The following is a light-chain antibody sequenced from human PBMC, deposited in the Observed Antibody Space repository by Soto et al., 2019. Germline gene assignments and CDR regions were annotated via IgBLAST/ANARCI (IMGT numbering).Light chain of an antibody. J-gene: IGKJ5*01. Sequence: QLTQSPSPLSASVGDRVSISCRASRAITNHLNWYQQKPGKAPILLVYAASTLETGVPSRFSGSGSGTHFTLTIDNLQPEDVATYYCQQSYSTPITFGQGRLLEIK. CDR3: QQSYSTPIT. V-gene: IGKV1-39*01. CDR2: AAS. CDR1: RAITNH.